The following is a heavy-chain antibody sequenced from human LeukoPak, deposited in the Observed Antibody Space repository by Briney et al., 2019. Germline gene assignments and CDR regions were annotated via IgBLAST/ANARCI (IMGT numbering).Heavy chain of an antibody. CDR2: VHHTGTT. Sequence: SETLSHNCSVSFPVTNGFHWAWIRQPPGKGLEFMGYVHHTGTTYYNPSLNSRVTISVDTSKYQFSLRLTSVTAADTAVYFCAKGIPFDCWGQGRLVAVSS. D-gene: IGHD2-2*01. V-gene: IGHV4-38-2*02. J-gene: IGHJ4*02. CDR3: AKGIPFDC. CDR1: FPVTNGFH.